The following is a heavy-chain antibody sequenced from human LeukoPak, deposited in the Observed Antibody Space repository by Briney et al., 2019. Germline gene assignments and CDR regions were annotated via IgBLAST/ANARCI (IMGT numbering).Heavy chain of an antibody. CDR1: GVSITSYY. D-gene: IGHD5-12*01. V-gene: IGHV4-59*08. CDR2: IYYSGST. J-gene: IGHJ4*02. Sequence: SETLSLTCTVSGVSITSYYWNWLRQPPGKGLEWIGYIYYSGSTVYNPSLKSRVSISVDTSRNQFSLTLRSVTAADTAMFYCARHPRGVVAETYWGQGTLVTVSS. CDR3: ARHPRGVVAETY.